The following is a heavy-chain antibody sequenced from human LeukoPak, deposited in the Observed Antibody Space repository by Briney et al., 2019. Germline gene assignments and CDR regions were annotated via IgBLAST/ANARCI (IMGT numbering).Heavy chain of an antibody. CDR1: GFTFSSYW. CDR2: ISGTAGST. Sequence: GGSLRLSCAASGFTFSSYWMSWVRQAPGKGLEWVSTISGTAGSTYYADSVKGRFTISRDNSKNTLYLQMNSLRADDTAVYYCAKDTFYDSRGYLDCWGQGTLVTVSS. D-gene: IGHD3-22*01. V-gene: IGHV3-23*01. CDR3: AKDTFYDSRGYLDC. J-gene: IGHJ4*02.